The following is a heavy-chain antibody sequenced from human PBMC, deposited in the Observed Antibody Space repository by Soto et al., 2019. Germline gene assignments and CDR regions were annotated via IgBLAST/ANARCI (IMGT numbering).Heavy chain of an antibody. CDR1: GFTFRTYT. D-gene: IGHD2-15*01. J-gene: IGHJ6*02. Sequence: GSLRLSCISSGFTFRTYTMNWVRQAPGKGLEWVSGIRGFSPYTFYAESVKGRFTISRDNAKNSLYLQMNSLRAEDTAVYYCARDRGYDAHDYYYNAMDVWGQGTTVPVSS. CDR2: IRGFSPYT. V-gene: IGHV3-21*01. CDR3: ARDRGYDAHDYYYNAMDV.